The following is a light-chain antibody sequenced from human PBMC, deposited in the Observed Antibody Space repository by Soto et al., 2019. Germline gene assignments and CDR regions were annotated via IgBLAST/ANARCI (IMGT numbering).Light chain of an antibody. Sequence: QSALTQPASVSGSPGQSITISCTGTSSDVGGYNYVSWYQQHPGKDPKLMIYEVRNRPSGVSNRFSGSKSGNTASLTISGLQAEDEADYYCSSYTSTSTRVFGTGTKLTVL. J-gene: IGLJ1*01. CDR3: SSYTSTSTRV. CDR1: SSDVGGYNY. CDR2: EVR. V-gene: IGLV2-14*01.